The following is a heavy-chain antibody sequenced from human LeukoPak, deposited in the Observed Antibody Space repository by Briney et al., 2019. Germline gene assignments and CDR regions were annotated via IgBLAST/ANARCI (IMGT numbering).Heavy chain of an antibody. D-gene: IGHD2-2*02. V-gene: IGHV1-2*02. CDR2: INPNSGGT. CDR1: GYTFTSYD. CDR3: ARGDIVVLPAGIPHNWFDP. J-gene: IGHJ5*02. Sequence: ASVKVSCKASGYTFTSYDINWVRQATGQGLEWMGWINPNSGGTNYAQKFQGRVTMTRDTSISTAYMELSRLRSDDTAVYYCARGDIVVLPAGIPHNWFDPWGQGTLVTVSS.